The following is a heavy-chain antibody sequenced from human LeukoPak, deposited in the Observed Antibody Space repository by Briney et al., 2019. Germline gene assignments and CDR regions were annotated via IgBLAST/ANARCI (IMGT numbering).Heavy chain of an antibody. D-gene: IGHD3-22*01. Sequence: SETLSLTCAVYGGSFSGYYWSWIRQPPGKGLEWIGEINHSGSTNYNPSLKSRVTISVDTSKNQFSLKLSSVTAADTAVYYCARRLVQYYYDSSGYYTTPCYFDYWGQGTLVTVSS. J-gene: IGHJ4*02. CDR3: ARRLVQYYYDSSGYYTTPCYFDY. V-gene: IGHV4-34*01. CDR1: GGSFSGYY. CDR2: INHSGST.